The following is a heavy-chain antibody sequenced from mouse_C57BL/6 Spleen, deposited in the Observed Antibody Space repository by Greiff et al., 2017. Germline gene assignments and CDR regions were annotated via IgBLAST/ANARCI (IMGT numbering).Heavy chain of an antibody. CDR2: ISSGGDYI. D-gene: IGHD1-1*01. J-gene: IGHJ1*03. CDR1: GFTFSSYA. Sequence: EVKVVESGEGLVKPGGSLKLSCAASGFTFSSYAMSWVRQTPEKRLEWVAYISSGGDYIYYADNVKGRFTISRDNARNTLYLQMSSLESEDTAMYYCTRASFITTVVGGYFDVWGTGTTVTVSS. CDR3: TRASFITTVVGGYFDV. V-gene: IGHV5-9-1*02.